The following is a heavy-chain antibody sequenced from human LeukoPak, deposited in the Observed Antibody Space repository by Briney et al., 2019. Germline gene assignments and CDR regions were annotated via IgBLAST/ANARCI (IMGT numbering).Heavy chain of an antibody. V-gene: IGHV3-23*01. D-gene: IGHD3-10*01. CDR1: GFTFSSYA. CDR2: IIGSGGST. J-gene: IGHJ6*04. Sequence: PGGSLRLSCGASGFTFSSYAMSGCGQAPGKAREGWAAIIGSGGSTYYAASVKGRFTISRDNSKNTLYLQMNSLRAADTAVYYCASLRGVTYYYSYYGMDVWGKGTTVTVSS. CDR3: ASLRGVTYYYSYYGMDV.